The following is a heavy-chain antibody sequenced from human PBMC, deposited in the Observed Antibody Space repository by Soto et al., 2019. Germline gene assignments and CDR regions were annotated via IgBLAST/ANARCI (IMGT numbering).Heavy chain of an antibody. CDR1: GYTFTSYG. J-gene: IGHJ5*02. D-gene: IGHD2-15*01. CDR2: ISAYNGNT. V-gene: IGHV1-18*01. Sequence: QVQLVQSGAEVKKPGASVKVSCKASGYTFTSYGISWVRQAPGQGLEWMGRISAYNGNTNYAQKLQGRVTMTTDTSTRTAYMELRRLRSADTAVYYCASVVGALGLWFDPWGPGTPVTVSS. CDR3: ASVVGALGLWFDP.